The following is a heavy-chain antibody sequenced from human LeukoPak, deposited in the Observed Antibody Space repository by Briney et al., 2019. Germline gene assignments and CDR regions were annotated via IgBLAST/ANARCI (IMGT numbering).Heavy chain of an antibody. CDR1: GFTFSTYW. Sequence: PGGSLRLSCAAPGFTFSTYWMSWVRQAPGKGLEWVANVKQDGSEKYYVDSVKGRFTISRDNAKNSLYLQMNSLRAEDTAVYYCARDRYSVVVPAAGAFDIWGQGTMVTVSS. D-gene: IGHD2-2*01. V-gene: IGHV3-7*01. J-gene: IGHJ3*02. CDR2: VKQDGSEK. CDR3: ARDRYSVVVPAAGAFDI.